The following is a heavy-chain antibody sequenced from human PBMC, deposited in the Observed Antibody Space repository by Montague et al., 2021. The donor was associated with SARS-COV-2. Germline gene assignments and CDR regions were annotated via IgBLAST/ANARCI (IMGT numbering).Heavy chain of an antibody. CDR1: GALIATGHNY. J-gene: IGHJ4*02. CDR2: VLYTITP. V-gene: IGHV4-39*07. D-gene: IGHD2-15*01. CDR3: VPGGDAAKAGAY. Sequence: SETLSLTCSVHGALIATGHNYWDWVPQPAGKGLKWSGSVLYTITPYDHPSLTSRVTISLDTSKNQFSLKLYSVTAADTATCFCVPGGDAAKAGAYWGQGTLVTVSS.